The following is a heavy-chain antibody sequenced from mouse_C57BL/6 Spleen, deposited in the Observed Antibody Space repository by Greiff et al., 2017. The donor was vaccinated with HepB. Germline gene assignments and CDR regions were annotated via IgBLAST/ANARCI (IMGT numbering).Heavy chain of an antibody. CDR1: GYTFTSYW. Sequence: VQLQQPGAELVKPGASVKLSCKASGYTFTSYWMQWVKQRPGQGLEWIGEIDPSDSYTNYNQKFKGKATLTVDTSSSTAYMQLSSLTSEDSAVYYCARENSYWGQGTTLTVSS. J-gene: IGHJ2*01. CDR3: ARENSY. CDR2: IDPSDSYT. V-gene: IGHV1-50*01. D-gene: IGHD5-2*01.